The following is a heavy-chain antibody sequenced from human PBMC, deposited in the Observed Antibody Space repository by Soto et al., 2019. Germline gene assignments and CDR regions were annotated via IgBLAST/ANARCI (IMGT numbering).Heavy chain of an antibody. CDR2: IKQDGSEK. J-gene: IGHJ4*02. CDR3: ARDQGDSYYDFPDPFDY. D-gene: IGHD3-3*01. V-gene: IGHV3-7*01. Sequence: GGSLRLSCAASGFTFSSYWMSWVRQAPGKGLEWVANIKQDGSEKYYVDSVKGRFTISRDNAKNSLYLQMNSLRAEDTAVYYCARDQGDSYYDFPDPFDYWGQGTLVTVSS. CDR1: GFTFSSYW.